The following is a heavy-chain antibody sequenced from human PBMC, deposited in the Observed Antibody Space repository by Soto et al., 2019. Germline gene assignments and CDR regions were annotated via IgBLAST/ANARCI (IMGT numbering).Heavy chain of an antibody. D-gene: IGHD6-13*01. CDR2: IRAYAVNT. V-gene: IGHV1-18*01. CDR1: GYTLTCYG. J-gene: IGHJ6*02. Sequence: VASVTVSCQASGYTLTCYGIGWARQAPGQGVEWMGRIRAYAVNTNSAQKFQDRPTMTTDTSTSTAYMKLRSLSSDDTAVYYCARIASVLGSSWYNYYYYYGMDVWGQGTTVTVSS. CDR3: ARIASVLGSSWYNYYYYYGMDV.